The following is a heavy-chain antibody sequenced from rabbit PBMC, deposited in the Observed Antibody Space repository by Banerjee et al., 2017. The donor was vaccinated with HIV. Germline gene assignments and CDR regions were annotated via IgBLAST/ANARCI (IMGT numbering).Heavy chain of an antibody. J-gene: IGHJ4*01. CDR1: GFSFSNKYV. D-gene: IGHD4-1*01. V-gene: IGHV1S45*01. CDR3: ARDLAGAIGWNFNL. CDR2: INTSSGNT. Sequence: QEQLVESGGGLVQPGGSLKLSCKASGFSFSNKYVMCWVRQAPGKGLEWIACINTSSGNTVYANWAKGRFTISKTSSTTVTLQMTSLTAADTATYFCARDLAGAIGWNFNLWGPGTLVTVS.